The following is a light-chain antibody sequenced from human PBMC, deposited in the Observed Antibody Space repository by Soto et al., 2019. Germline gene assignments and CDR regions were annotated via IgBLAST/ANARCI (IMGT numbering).Light chain of an antibody. J-gene: IGKJ1*01. CDR1: QSVSSN. CDR3: QQYSNWPSWT. V-gene: IGKV3-15*01. CDR2: GAS. Sequence: EILMTQSPATLSVSPGERATVSCRASQSVSSNLAWYQQKPGQAPRLLIYGASTRATGIPARFSGSGSGTEFTLTNSSLQSEDFAVYYCQQYSNWPSWTFGQGTKVEIK.